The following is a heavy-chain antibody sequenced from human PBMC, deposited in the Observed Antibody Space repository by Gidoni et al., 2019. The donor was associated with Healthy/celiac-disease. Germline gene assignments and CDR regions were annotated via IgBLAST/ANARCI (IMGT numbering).Heavy chain of an antibody. D-gene: IGHD2-2*01. CDR1: GFTFRSYA. CDR2: ISGSGGST. J-gene: IGHJ4*02. Sequence: EVHLLESGGGLVQPGGSLRLSCAASGFTFRSYAMRWVRQAPGKGLEWVSSISGSGGSTYYADSVKGRFTISRDNSKNTLYLQMNSLRAEDTAVYYCAKDPYIVVVPAALNYWGQGTLVTVSS. CDR3: AKDPYIVVVPAALNY. V-gene: IGHV3-23*01.